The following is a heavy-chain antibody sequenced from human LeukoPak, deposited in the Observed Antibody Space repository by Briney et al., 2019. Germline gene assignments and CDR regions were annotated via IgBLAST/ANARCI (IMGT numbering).Heavy chain of an antibody. CDR2: IYYSGST. CDR3: ARPPYCSGGSCYSV. CDR1: GGSISSSSYY. V-gene: IGHV4-61*05. Sequence: SETLSLTCTVSGGSISSSSYYWGWIRQPPGKGLEWIGYIYYSGSTNYNPSLKSRVTISVDTSKNQFSLKLSSVTAADTAVYYCARPPYCSGGSCYSVWGQGTLVTVSS. D-gene: IGHD2-15*01. J-gene: IGHJ4*02.